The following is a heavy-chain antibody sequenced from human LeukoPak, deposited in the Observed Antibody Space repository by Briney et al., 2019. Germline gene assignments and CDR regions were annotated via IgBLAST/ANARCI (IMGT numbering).Heavy chain of an antibody. CDR1: GGSFSGYY. CDR2: INHSGST. J-gene: IGHJ6*03. V-gene: IGHV4-34*01. Sequence: SETLSLTCAVYGGSFSGYYWSWIRQPPGNGLEWIGEINHSGSTNYNPSLKSRVTISVGTSRNQFSLRLNSVTAADTAVYYCAREPTVTTRYYYSYYMDVWGKGTTVTVSS. CDR3: AREPTVTTRYYYSYYMDV. D-gene: IGHD4-11*01.